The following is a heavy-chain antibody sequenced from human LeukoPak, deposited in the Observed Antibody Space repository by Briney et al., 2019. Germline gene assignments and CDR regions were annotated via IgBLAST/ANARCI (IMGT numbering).Heavy chain of an antibody. CDR3: ARLRWSDDAFDI. V-gene: IGHV3-9*01. J-gene: IGHJ3*02. D-gene: IGHD4-23*01. CDR1: GFTFADHA. Sequence: GTSLRLSCVASGFTFADHAMHWVRRAPGQGLEWVTGINWNNDGIVYAASVKGRFTISRDNAKNSLYLQMNSLRAEDTAVYYCARLRWSDDAFDIWGQGTMVTVSS. CDR2: INWNNDGI.